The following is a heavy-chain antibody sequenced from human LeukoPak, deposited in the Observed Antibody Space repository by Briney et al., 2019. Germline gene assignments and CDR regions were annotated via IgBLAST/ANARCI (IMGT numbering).Heavy chain of an antibody. CDR3: ARRLGRKFGERFYYYHYMDV. J-gene: IGHJ6*03. V-gene: IGHV4-38-2*02. CDR2: MNHSGST. Sequence: SETLSLTCTVSGYSISSGYYWSWIRQPPGKGLEWIGEMNHSGSTNYNPSLKSRVTISVDTSKNQFSLKLSSVTAADTAVYYCARRLGRKFGERFYYYHYMDVWGKGTTVTISS. CDR1: GYSISSGYY. D-gene: IGHD3-10*01.